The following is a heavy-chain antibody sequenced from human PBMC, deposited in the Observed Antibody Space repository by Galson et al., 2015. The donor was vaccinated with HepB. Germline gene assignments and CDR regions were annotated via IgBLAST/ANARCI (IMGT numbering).Heavy chain of an antibody. CDR2: ISSSSDNI. J-gene: IGHJ3*02. V-gene: IGHV3-48*01. CDR3: ASINYDFILPWAFEI. Sequence: SLRLSCAASGFTFRSYSTNWVRQAPGKGLEWVSYISSSSDNIYYADSVKGRFTISRDNAKNSLYLEMNSLRAEDTAVYYCASINYDFILPWAFEIWGQGTMVSVS. CDR1: GFTFRSYS. D-gene: IGHD3-3*01.